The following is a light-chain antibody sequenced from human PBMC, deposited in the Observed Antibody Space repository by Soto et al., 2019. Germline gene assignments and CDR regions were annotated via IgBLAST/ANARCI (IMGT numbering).Light chain of an antibody. CDR1: SGHSSDT. CDR3: QTWGTGIRV. V-gene: IGLV4-69*01. Sequence: QPVLTQSPSASASLGASVKLTCTLSSGHSSDTIAWHQQQPEKGPRYLMKLNSDGSHSKGDAIPDRFSGSSSGAERYLTISSLQSEDEADYYCQTWGTGIRVFGGGTKLTVL. CDR2: LNSDGSH. J-gene: IGLJ2*01.